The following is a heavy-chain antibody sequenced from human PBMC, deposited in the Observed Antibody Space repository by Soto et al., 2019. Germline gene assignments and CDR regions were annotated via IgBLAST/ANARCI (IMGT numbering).Heavy chain of an antibody. J-gene: IGHJ4*02. CDR2: ISHSRGST. Sequence: VGSLRLSCAAAGFTFSSYAMTWVRQSPVQGLEWASSISHSRGSTYSAAAVKGRFTMSTDNSNNRLYLKMNSLRGVDPAVYYCAKDPYRSGWAEYFEYWGQGTMVAVSS. V-gene: IGHV3-23*01. D-gene: IGHD6-19*01. CDR1: GFTFSSYA. CDR3: AKDPYRSGWAEYFEY.